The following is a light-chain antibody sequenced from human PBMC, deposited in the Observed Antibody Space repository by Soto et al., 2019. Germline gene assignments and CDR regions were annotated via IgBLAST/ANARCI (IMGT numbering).Light chain of an antibody. CDR2: LGS. Sequence: DIVMTQSPLSLPVTPGEPASISCRSSQSLLHSNGYTYLDWYLQKPGQSPQLLIYLGSNRASGVPDRFSGSGSGTDFTLNISRVETEDAGVYYCMQGLQSPALTFGGGTKVEI. CDR1: QSLLHSNGYTY. V-gene: IGKV2-28*01. J-gene: IGKJ4*01. CDR3: MQGLQSPALT.